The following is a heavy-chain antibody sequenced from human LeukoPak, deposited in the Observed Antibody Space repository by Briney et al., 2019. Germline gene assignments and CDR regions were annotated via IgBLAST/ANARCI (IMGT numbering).Heavy chain of an antibody. D-gene: IGHD3-3*01. V-gene: IGHV3-48*03. CDR3: ARSGNYFDD. CDR1: GFTFSSYE. Sequence: GGSLRLSCAASGFTFSSYEMNWVRQAPGKGLEWVSYISTSGSIIHYADSVKGRFTISRDNAKNSLYLQMNSLRAGDTAVYYCARSGNYFDDWGQGTLVTVSS. J-gene: IGHJ4*02. CDR2: ISTSGSII.